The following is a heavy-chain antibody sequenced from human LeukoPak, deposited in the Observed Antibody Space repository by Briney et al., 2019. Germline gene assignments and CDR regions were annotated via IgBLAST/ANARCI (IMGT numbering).Heavy chain of an antibody. Sequence: SETLSLTCTVSGGSIRGYYWTWIRQPPGKGREGTAYIYYSGSTNYNPSLKSRVTISVDTSKNQFSLKLSSVTAADTAVYYCARHGKSGSYWWWFDPWGQGTLVTVSS. CDR2: IYYSGST. CDR1: GGSIRGYY. D-gene: IGHD1-26*01. CDR3: ARHGKSGSYWWWFDP. V-gene: IGHV4-59*08. J-gene: IGHJ5*02.